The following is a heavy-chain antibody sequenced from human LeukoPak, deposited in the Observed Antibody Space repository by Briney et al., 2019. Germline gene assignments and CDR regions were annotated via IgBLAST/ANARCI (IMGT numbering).Heavy chain of an antibody. V-gene: IGHV1-2*02. CDR3: ARVGRSIVVVTATFDY. CDR1: GYTFTGYY. J-gene: IGHJ4*02. CDR2: INPNSGGT. D-gene: IGHD2-21*02. Sequence: GASVKVSCKASGYTFTGYYMHWVRQAPGQGLEWMGWINPNSGGTNYAQKFQGRVTMTRDTSISTAYMELSRLRSDDTAVYYCARVGRSIVVVTATFDYWGQGTLVTVSS.